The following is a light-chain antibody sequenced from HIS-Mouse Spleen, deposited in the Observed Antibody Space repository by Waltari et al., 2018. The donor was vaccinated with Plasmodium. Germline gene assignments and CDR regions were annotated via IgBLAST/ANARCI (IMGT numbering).Light chain of an antibody. CDR1: SSDVGGYNY. Sequence: QSALTQPASVSGSPGQSITISCTGTSSDVGGYNYVSWYQQHPGKAPKLLLYDVSNRPSVVSNRLPGSKSGNTASLTISGLQAEDEADYYCSSYTSSSTLVFGGGTKLTVL. V-gene: IGLV2-14*03. CDR2: DVS. J-gene: IGLJ2*01. CDR3: SSYTSSSTLV.